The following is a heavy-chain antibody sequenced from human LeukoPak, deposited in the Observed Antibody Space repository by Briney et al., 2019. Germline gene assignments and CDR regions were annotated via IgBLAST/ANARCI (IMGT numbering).Heavy chain of an antibody. CDR3: ARVQAASSGWFYYYYYYMDV. CDR2: IKQDGSEK. CDR1: GFTFSTSW. V-gene: IGHV3-7*01. D-gene: IGHD6-19*01. J-gene: IGHJ6*03. Sequence: HPGGSLRLSCAASGFTFSTSWMSWIRQGPVKGLEWVASIKQDGSEKYYVDSVKGRFTISRDNAKNSLYLQMNSLRAEDTAVYYCARVQAASSGWFYYYYYYMDVWGKGTTVTISS.